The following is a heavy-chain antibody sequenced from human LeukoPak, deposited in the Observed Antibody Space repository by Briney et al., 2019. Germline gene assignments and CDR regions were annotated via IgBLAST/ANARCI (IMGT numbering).Heavy chain of an antibody. CDR3: ARGRIAPRGRVFDY. Sequence: SETLSLTCTVSGGSISSYYWSWIRQPPRKGLEWIGYIYYSGSTNYNPSLKSRVTISVDTSKNQFSLKLSSVTAADTAVYYCARGRIAPRGRVFDYWGKGNLVTVSS. D-gene: IGHD6-6*01. CDR2: IYYSGST. V-gene: IGHV4-59*01. J-gene: IGHJ4*02. CDR1: GGSISSYY.